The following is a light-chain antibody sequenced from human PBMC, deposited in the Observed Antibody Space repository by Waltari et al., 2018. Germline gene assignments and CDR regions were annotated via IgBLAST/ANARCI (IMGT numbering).Light chain of an antibody. CDR3: QQSYSTPRLT. V-gene: IGKV4-1*01. J-gene: IGKJ4*01. Sequence: DIVMTPSPDSLAVLLGERDTTNCKFSQSVLYSSNNKNYLASYQQKPGPPPKMLMYWESTRESGVPVRFRGSGSGTDFTLTISSLHAEDVAVYYCQQSYSTPRLTFSAGPKVEIK. CDR1: QSVLYSSNNKNY. CDR2: WES.